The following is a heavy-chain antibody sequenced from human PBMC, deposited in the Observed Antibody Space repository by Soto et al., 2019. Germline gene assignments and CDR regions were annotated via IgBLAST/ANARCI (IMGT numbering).Heavy chain of an antibody. CDR2: IYYSGST. D-gene: IGHD7-27*01. Sequence: SETLSLTCTVSGGSISSSSYYWGWIRQPPGKGLEWIGSIYYSGSTYYNPSLKSRVTISVDTSKNQFSLKLSSVTAADTAVYYCASLTRELGIGRDWFDPWGQGTLVTVSS. CDR1: GGSISSSSYY. CDR3: ASLTRELGIGRDWFDP. J-gene: IGHJ5*02. V-gene: IGHV4-39*01.